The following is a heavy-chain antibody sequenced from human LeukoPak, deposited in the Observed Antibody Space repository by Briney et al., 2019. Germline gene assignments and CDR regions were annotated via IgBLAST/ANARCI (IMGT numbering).Heavy chain of an antibody. CDR1: GFIFSGYG. CDR2: IWFDGSNK. Sequence: GGSLRLSCAASGFIFSGYGMHWVRQAPGKGLEWVAVIWFDGSNKYYADSVKGRFTISRDNSKNMLYLQMNSLRAEDTAVFYCARSTYFGDYWGQGILVTVSS. D-gene: IGHD2/OR15-2a*01. CDR3: ARSTYFGDY. J-gene: IGHJ4*02. V-gene: IGHV3-33*01.